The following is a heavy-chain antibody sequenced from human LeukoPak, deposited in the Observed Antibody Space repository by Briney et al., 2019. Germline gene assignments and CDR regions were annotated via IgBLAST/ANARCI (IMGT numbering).Heavy chain of an antibody. D-gene: IGHD3-22*01. CDR3: ARVKPPLGRISSGVFDY. CDR1: GGSIASSSNY. V-gene: IGHV4-39*07. Sequence: PSETLSLTCTVSGGSIASSSNYWVWIRQPPGEGLEWIGNIYYSGITYYNPSLKSRVTISVDTSKNQFSLNLASVTAADTAVCYCARVKPPLGRISSGVFDYWGQGTLVTVSS. J-gene: IGHJ4*02. CDR2: IYYSGIT.